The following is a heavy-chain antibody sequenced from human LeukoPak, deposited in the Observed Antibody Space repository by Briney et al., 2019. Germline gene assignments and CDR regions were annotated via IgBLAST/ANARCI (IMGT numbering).Heavy chain of an antibody. V-gene: IGHV3-48*04. CDR2: ISSSSTTI. CDR3: ARNDYDFWSGYHY. D-gene: IGHD3-3*01. J-gene: IGHJ4*02. Sequence: GGSLRLSCAASGFTFSHFCMNWVRQAPGKGLEWISYISSSSTTIYYADSVKGRFAITRDNAKNSLSLQMNSLRAEDTAVYYCARNDYDFWSGYHYWGKGTLVTVSS. CDR1: GFTFSHFC.